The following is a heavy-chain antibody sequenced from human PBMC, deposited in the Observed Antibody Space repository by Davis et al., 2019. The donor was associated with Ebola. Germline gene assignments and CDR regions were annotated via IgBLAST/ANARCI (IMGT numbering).Heavy chain of an antibody. J-gene: IGHJ6*02. CDR1: GFTFSSYW. CDR2: IKQDGSEK. Sequence: GGSLRLSCAASGFTFSSYWMSWVRQAPGKGLEWVANIKQDGSEKYYVDSVKGRFTISRDNAKNSLYLQMNSLRAEDTAVYYCAKDYSSGWSNYYYGVDVWGQGTTVTVSS. CDR3: AKDYSSGWSNYYYGVDV. V-gene: IGHV3-7*03. D-gene: IGHD6-19*01.